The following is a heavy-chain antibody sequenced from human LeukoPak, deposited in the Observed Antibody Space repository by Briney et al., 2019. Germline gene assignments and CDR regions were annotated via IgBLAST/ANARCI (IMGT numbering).Heavy chain of an antibody. CDR3: ARVDILTGYYPGTFDY. D-gene: IGHD3-9*01. CDR2: IYTSRST. J-gene: IGHJ4*02. Sequence: SETLSLTCTVSGGSISSYYWSWIRQPAGKGLEWIGRIYTSRSTNYNPSLKSRVTMSVDASKNQFSLKLSSVTAADTAVYYCARVDILTGYYPGTFDYWGQGTLVTVSS. V-gene: IGHV4-4*07. CDR1: GGSISSYY.